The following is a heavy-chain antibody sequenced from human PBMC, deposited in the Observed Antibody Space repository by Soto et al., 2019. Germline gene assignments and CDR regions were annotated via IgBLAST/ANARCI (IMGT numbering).Heavy chain of an antibody. CDR3: ASKYCSGGSCRYYYGMGV. Sequence: SETLSLTCTVSGGSISSNTFYWGWIRQPPGKGLEWIGSIYYSGSTYYNQSLKSRVTISVDTSKNQFSLKMISVTAADTVVYYCASKYCSGGSCRYYYGMGVWGQGTMVT. V-gene: IGHV4-39*01. CDR1: GGSISSNTFY. D-gene: IGHD2-15*01. J-gene: IGHJ6*02. CDR2: IYYSGST.